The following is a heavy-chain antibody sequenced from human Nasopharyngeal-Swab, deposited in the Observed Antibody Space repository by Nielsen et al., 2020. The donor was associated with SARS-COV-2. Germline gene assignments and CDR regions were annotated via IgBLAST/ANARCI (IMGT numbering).Heavy chain of an antibody. D-gene: IGHD3-9*01. CDR3: ATGRGNWFYFDY. CDR2: IGSNEAET. CDR1: GFTFGSYS. Sequence: GESLKISCAASGFTFGSYSMHWVRQAPGKGLEYVSAIGSNEAETYYADSVKDRFTISRDNSKNILYLQMGTLRPEDTAVYYCATGRGNWFYFDYWGHGTLVTVSS. V-gene: IGHV3-64*02. J-gene: IGHJ4*01.